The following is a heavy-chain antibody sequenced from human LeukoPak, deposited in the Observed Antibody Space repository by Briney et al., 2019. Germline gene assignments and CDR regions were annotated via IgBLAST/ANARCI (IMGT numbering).Heavy chain of an antibody. CDR1: GYTFTNYD. J-gene: IGHJ4*02. Sequence: ASVKVSCKASGYTFTNYDINWVRQATGQGLEWVGWMNPNSGNTGYAQKFQGRVTMTRNTSISTAYMELSSLRSEDTAVYYCAIRLLWFGEGPRYDYWGQGTLVTVSS. CDR2: MNPNSGNT. V-gene: IGHV1-8*01. D-gene: IGHD3-10*01. CDR3: AIRLLWFGEGPRYDY.